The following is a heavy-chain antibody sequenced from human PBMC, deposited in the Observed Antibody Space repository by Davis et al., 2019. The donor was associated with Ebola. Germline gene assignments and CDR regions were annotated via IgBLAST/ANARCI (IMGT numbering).Heavy chain of an antibody. CDR2: LGTSADT. CDR3: AKDNRNIWSEV. Sequence: GSLRLPCAASGFVFRNYVMSWVRQAPGKGLEWVSTLGTSADTYYADSVKGRFTISRDNSKNTLYLQMNGLRVEDTAIYYCAKDNRNIWSEVWGQGTMVTVSS. J-gene: IGHJ3*01. CDR1: GFVFRNYV. V-gene: IGHV3-23*01. D-gene: IGHD2/OR15-2a*01.